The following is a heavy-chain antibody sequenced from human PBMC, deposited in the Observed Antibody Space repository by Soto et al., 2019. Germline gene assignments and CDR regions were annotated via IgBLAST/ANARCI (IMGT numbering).Heavy chain of an antibody. D-gene: IGHD1-26*01. V-gene: IGHV3-11*06. J-gene: IGHJ6*02. CDR3: AREGRVGATRYYYYGMDV. CDR2: ISSSSSYT. Sequence: QVQLVESGGGLVKPGGSLRLSCAASGFTFSDYYMSWIRQAPGKGLEWVSYISSSSSYTNYADSVKGRFTISRDNAKNSLYLQMNSLRAEDTAVYYCAREGRVGATRYYYYGMDVWGQGTTVTVSS. CDR1: GFTFSDYY.